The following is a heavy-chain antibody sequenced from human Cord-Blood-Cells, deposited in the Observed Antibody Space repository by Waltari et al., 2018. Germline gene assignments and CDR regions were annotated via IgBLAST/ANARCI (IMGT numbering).Heavy chain of an antibody. J-gene: IGHJ4*02. CDR3: ARGQQLVRCPDY. Sequence: EVQLVESGGGLVQPGGSLRLSCVASGFTFSSYWMSWVRQAPGKGLEWVANIKQDGSEKYYVDSVKGRFTISRDNAKNSLYLQMNSLRAEDTAVYYCARGQQLVRCPDYWGQGTLVTVSS. D-gene: IGHD6-13*01. V-gene: IGHV3-7*01. CDR2: IKQDGSEK. CDR1: GFTFSSYW.